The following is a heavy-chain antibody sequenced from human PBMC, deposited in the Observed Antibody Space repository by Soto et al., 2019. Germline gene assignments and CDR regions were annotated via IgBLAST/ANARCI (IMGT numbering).Heavy chain of an antibody. J-gene: IGHJ6*02. CDR2: IKQDGSEK. CDR1: GFTFSSYW. CDR3: ARAFHSSGWLGDYYDDYYYYRMDV. Sequence: PGGSLRLSCAASGFTFSSYWMSWVRQAPGKGLEWVANIKQDGSEKYYVDSVKGRFTISRDNAKNSLYLQMNSLRAEDTAVYYCARAFHSSGWLGDYYDDYYYYRMDVWGQGTTVTVSS. D-gene: IGHD6-19*01. V-gene: IGHV3-7*01.